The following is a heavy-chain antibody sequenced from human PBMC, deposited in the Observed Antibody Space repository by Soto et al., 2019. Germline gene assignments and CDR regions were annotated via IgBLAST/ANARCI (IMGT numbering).Heavy chain of an antibody. J-gene: IGHJ6*02. V-gene: IGHV1-3*01. CDR2: INAGNGNT. CDR3: ARATVTTYYYGMDV. CDR1: GYTFTSYA. D-gene: IGHD4-4*01. Sequence: QVQLVQSGAEVKKPGASVKVSCKASGYTFTSYAMHWVRQAPGQRLEWMGWINAGNGNTKYSQKFQGRVTITRDTSASTVYMELSSLRSEDTAVYYCARATVTTYYYGMDVWGQGTTVTVSS.